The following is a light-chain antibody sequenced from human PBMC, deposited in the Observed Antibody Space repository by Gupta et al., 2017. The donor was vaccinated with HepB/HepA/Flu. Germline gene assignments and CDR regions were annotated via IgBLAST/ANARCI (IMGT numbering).Light chain of an antibody. CDR1: SSDVGGYNY. J-gene: IGLJ2*01. Sequence: QSALTQPPSASGSPGQSVTISCTGTSSDVGGYNYVSWYQQHPGKAPKLMIYEVIKRHSGVPDRFSGSKSGNTAALTDSGLQAEDEADYYCSSYAGSNNFVVFGGGTKLTVL. CDR2: EVI. V-gene: IGLV2-8*01. CDR3: SSYAGSNNFVV.